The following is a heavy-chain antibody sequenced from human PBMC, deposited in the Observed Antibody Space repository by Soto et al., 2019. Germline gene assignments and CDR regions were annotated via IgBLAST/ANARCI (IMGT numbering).Heavy chain of an antibody. V-gene: IGHV4-30-2*01. CDR1: GASISSGGYS. CDR2: VYPDGTS. D-gene: IGHD5-18*01. Sequence: PSETLSLTCSVSGASISSGGYSWSWLRRPPGKGLEWIGYVYPDGTSFYNQALKRRVAIAMDTSKNQFSLQLTSVTAADTAIYFCARQTTARFDPWGQGTQGTVS. CDR3: ARQTTARFDP. J-gene: IGHJ5*02.